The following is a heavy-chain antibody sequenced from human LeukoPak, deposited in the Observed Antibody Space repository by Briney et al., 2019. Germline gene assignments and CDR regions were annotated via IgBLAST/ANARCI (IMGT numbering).Heavy chain of an antibody. Sequence: SETLSLTCTVPGGSISSYYWSWIRQPAGKGLEWIGEINHSGSTNYNPSLKSRVTISVDTSKNQFSLKLSSVTAADTAVYYCASLDYYGSGREDYWGQGTLVTVSS. V-gene: IGHV4-34*01. CDR1: GGSISSYY. CDR3: ASLDYYGSGREDY. J-gene: IGHJ4*02. D-gene: IGHD3-10*01. CDR2: INHSGST.